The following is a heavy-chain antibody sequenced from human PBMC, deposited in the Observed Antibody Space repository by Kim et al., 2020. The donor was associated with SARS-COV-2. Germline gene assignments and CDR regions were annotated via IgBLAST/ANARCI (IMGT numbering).Heavy chain of an antibody. CDR2: INHSGST. CDR1: GGSFSGYY. V-gene: IGHV4-34*01. CDR3: ARYVKRRYGRGFDY. J-gene: IGHJ4*02. D-gene: IGHD1-1*01. Sequence: SETLSLTCAVYGGSFSGYYWSWIRQPPGKGLEWIGEINHSGSTNYNPSLKSRVTISVDTSKNQFSLKLSSVTAADTAVYYCARYVKRRYGRGFDYWGQGTLVTVSS.